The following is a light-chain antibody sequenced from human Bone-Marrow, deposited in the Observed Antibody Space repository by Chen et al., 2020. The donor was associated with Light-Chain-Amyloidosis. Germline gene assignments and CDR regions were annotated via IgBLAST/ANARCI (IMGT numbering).Light chain of an antibody. V-gene: IGLV2-14*01. Sequence: SALTQPAPGSGSPGQSITISCPGTSSDVGGDNHVSWYQQHPDKAPKLMIYEVTNRPSWVPDRFSGSKSDNTASLTISGLQTEDEADYFCSSYTITNTLVFGSGTRVTVL. J-gene: IGLJ1*01. CDR1: SSDVGGDNH. CDR2: EVT. CDR3: SSYTITNTLV.